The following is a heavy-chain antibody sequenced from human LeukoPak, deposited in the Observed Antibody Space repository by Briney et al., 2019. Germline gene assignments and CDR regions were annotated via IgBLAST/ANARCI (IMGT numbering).Heavy chain of an antibody. CDR1: GYTFTSYY. J-gene: IGHJ4*02. CDR2: INPSDGRT. CDR3: ARDDRIAVAGPYFFDY. V-gene: IGHV1-46*01. Sequence: ASVKVSCKASGYTFTSYYIHWVRQAPGQGLEWMGIINPSDGRTNYAQRFQGRVTVSRDTSTNIDYMELYSLRSEDTAVYYCARDDRIAVAGPYFFDYWGQGTLVTVSS. D-gene: IGHD6-19*01.